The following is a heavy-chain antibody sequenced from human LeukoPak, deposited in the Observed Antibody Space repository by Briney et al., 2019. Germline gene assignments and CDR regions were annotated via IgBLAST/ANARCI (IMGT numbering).Heavy chain of an antibody. CDR3: ARERDYCGGDCIDAFDI. Sequence: PGGSLRLSCAASGFSFSSYAMSWVRQAPGKGLEWVSAISGSGGSTYYADSVKGRFTISRDNSKNTLYLQMNSLRAEDTAVYYCARERDYCGGDCIDAFDIWGQGTMVTVSS. J-gene: IGHJ3*02. CDR1: GFSFSSYA. CDR2: ISGSGGST. V-gene: IGHV3-23*01. D-gene: IGHD2-21*02.